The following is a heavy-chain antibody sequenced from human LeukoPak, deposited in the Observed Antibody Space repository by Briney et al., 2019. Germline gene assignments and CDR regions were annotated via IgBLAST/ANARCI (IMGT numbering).Heavy chain of an antibody. J-gene: IGHJ4*02. Sequence: GGSLRLSCAASGFTFSSYGMSWVRQAPGKGLEWVSSISTSSSYIYYADSVKGRFTISRDNAKNSLNLQMNSLRAEDTAVYYCARGTAMVTGEFDYWGQGTLVTVSS. V-gene: IGHV3-21*06. CDR3: ARGTAMVTGEFDY. CDR1: GFTFSSYG. D-gene: IGHD5-18*01. CDR2: ISTSSSYI.